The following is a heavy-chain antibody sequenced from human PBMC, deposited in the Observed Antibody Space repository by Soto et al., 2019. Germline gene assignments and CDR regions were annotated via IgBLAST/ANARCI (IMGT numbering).Heavy chain of an antibody. CDR2: ISAYNGNT. D-gene: IGHD5-12*01. Sequence: ASVKVSCKASGYTFTSYGISWVRQAPGQGLEWMGWISAYNGNTNYAQKLQGRVTMTTDTSTSTAYMELRSLRSDDTAVYYCARESNDDSGYDYWFDPWGQETLVTVSS. V-gene: IGHV1-18*01. CDR3: ARESNDDSGYDYWFDP. J-gene: IGHJ5*02. CDR1: GYTFTSYG.